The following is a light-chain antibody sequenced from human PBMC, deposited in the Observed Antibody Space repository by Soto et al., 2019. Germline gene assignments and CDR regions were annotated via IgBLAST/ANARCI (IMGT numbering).Light chain of an antibody. CDR2: GAS. CDR3: QQRSNWPQRLT. CDR1: QSVSRR. J-gene: IGKJ4*01. V-gene: IGKV3-11*01. Sequence: EIVLTQSPGTLSLSPGERATLSCRASQSVSRRLAWYQQRPGQSPRLLISGASNRATGIPARFSCSGSGTDFTLTISSLEPEDFAVSYCQQRSNWPQRLTIGGGTKVDIK.